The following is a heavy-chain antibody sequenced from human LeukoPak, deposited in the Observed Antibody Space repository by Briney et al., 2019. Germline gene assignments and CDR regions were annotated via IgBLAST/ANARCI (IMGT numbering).Heavy chain of an antibody. D-gene: IGHD6-13*01. CDR1: GGTFSSYA. CDR3: ARTEEQLHYYYYMDV. J-gene: IGHJ6*03. Sequence: SVKVSCKASGGTFSSYAISWVRQAPGQGLEWMGEIIPIFGTANYAQKFQGRVTITADESTSTAYMELSSLRSEDTAVYYCARTEEQLHYYYYMDVWGKGTTVTVSS. CDR2: IIPIFGTA. V-gene: IGHV1-69*13.